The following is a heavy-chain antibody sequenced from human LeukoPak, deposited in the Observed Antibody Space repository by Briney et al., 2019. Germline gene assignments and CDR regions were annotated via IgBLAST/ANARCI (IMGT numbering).Heavy chain of an antibody. V-gene: IGHV4-39*07. CDR1: GGSIGSGTYY. Sequence: PSETLSLTCTVSGGSIGSGTYYWGWIRQSPGKGLEWIGSIFYSGSTNYNPSLKSRVTISVDTSKNQFSLKLSSVTAADTAVYYCARLTPLPITMIVGPSYYYYMDVWGKGTTVTISS. CDR2: IFYSGST. CDR3: ARLTPLPITMIVGPSYYYYMDV. D-gene: IGHD3-22*01. J-gene: IGHJ6*03.